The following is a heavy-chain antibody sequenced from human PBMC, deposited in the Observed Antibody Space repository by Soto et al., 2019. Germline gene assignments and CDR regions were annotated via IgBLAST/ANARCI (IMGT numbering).Heavy chain of an antibody. CDR3: ARAVDTAMVSGGYYGMDV. CDR2: ISSSSSYT. D-gene: IGHD5-18*01. J-gene: IGHJ6*02. V-gene: IGHV3-11*06. Sequence: GSLRLSCAASGFTFSDYYMSWIRQAPGKGLEWVSYISSSSSYTNYADSVKGRFTISRDNAKNSLYLQMNSLRAEDTAVYYCARAVDTAMVSGGYYGMDVWGQGTTVTVSS. CDR1: GFTFSDYY.